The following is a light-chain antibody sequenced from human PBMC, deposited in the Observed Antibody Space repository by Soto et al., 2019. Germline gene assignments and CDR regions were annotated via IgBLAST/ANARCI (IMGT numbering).Light chain of an antibody. CDR3: QQYNSYPIT. Sequence: DIHMTQSPSTLSSSLGDRGTITFRASQSISSWLAWYQQKPGKAPKLLIYKASSLESGVPSRFSGSGSGTEFTLTISSLQPDDFATYYCQQYNSYPITFGQGTRLEIK. CDR1: QSISSW. CDR2: KAS. V-gene: IGKV1-5*03. J-gene: IGKJ5*01.